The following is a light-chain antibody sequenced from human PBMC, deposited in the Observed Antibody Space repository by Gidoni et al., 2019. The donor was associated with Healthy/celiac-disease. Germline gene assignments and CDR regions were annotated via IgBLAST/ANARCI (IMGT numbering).Light chain of an antibody. CDR3: QVWDSSRDHVV. Sequence: SYVLTPPPSVSVAPGKTARITCGGTNIGSKSVHWYQQKPGQAPVLVTYYDSDRPSGIPERVSGSNSGNTATLTSSRVEAGDEADYYCQVWDSSRDHVVFGGGTKLTVL. J-gene: IGLJ2*01. V-gene: IGLV3-21*04. CDR2: YDS. CDR1: NIGSKS.